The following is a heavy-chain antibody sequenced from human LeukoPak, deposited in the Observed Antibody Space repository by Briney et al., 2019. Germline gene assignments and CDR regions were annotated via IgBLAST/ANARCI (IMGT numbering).Heavy chain of an antibody. D-gene: IGHD1-20*01. CDR3: ATLRESITGSVYYYYYMDV. V-gene: IGHV3-15*01. CDR1: GFTFSDAW. J-gene: IGHJ6*03. CDR2: IKSKTDGGTA. Sequence: GGSLRLSCAASGFTFSDAWMSWVRQAPGKGLEWVDRIKSKTDGGTADYPAPVKDRFTISRDDSENTLYLQMNSLKSEDTAVYYCATLRESITGSVYYYYYMDVWGTGTTVTVSS.